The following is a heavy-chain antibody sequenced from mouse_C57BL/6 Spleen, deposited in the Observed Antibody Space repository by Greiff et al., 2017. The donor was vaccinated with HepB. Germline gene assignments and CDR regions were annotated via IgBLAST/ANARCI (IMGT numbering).Heavy chain of an antibody. V-gene: IGHV7-3*01. CDR2: IRNKANGYTT. Sequence: DVMLVESGGGLVQPGGSLSLSCAASGFTFTDYYMSWVRQPPGKALEWLGFIRNKANGYTTEYSASVKGRFTISRDNSQSILYLQMNALRAEDSATYYCARYQLRRYFDYWGQGTTLTVSS. CDR1: GFTFTDYY. D-gene: IGHD1-2*01. J-gene: IGHJ2*01. CDR3: ARYQLRRYFDY.